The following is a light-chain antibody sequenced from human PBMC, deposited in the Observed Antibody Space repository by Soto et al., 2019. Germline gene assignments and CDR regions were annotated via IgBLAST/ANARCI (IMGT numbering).Light chain of an antibody. Sequence: SYELTQPLSVSVALGQTARITCGGNNIGSKNVHWYQQKPGQAPGLVIYRDSNRPSGIPERFSGSNSGNTATLTISRAQAGDEADYYCQVWDGSTVVLGGGTKLSVL. V-gene: IGLV3-9*01. J-gene: IGLJ2*01. CDR3: QVWDGSTVV. CDR1: NIGSKN. CDR2: RDS.